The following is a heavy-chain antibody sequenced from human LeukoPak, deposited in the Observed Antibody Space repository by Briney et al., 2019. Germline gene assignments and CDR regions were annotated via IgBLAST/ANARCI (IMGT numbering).Heavy chain of an antibody. D-gene: IGHD6-19*01. CDR1: GGSISSGGYY. V-gene: IGHV4-31*03. J-gene: IGHJ5*02. CDR2: IYYSGST. Sequence: SQTLSLTCTVSGGSISSGGYYWSWIRQHPGKGLEWIGYIYYSGSTYYNPSLKSRVTISVDTSKNQFSLKLSSVTAADTAVYYCARHRRAGTKNWFDPWGRGTLVTVSS. CDR3: ARHRRAGTKNWFDP.